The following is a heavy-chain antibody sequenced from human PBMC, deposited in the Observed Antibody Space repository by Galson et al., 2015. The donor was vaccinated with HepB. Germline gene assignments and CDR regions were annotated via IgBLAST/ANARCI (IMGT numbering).Heavy chain of an antibody. Sequence: QSGAEVKKPGESLRISCKGSGYSFTSYWISWVRQMPGKGLEWMGRIDPSDSYTNYSPSFQGHVAISADKSISTAYLQWSSLKASDTAMYYCARHGPPDYYGSGIDYWGQETLVTVSS. V-gene: IGHV5-10-1*01. CDR1: GYSFTSYW. CDR2: IDPSDSYT. CDR3: ARHGPPDYYGSGIDY. D-gene: IGHD3-10*01. J-gene: IGHJ4*02.